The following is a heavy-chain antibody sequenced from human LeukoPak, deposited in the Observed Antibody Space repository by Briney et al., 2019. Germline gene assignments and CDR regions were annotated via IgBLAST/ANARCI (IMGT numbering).Heavy chain of an antibody. V-gene: IGHV1-18*01. CDR2: ISAYNGNT. CDR1: GYTFTSYG. CDR3: ARDSGYDILTGYRQTFDY. D-gene: IGHD3-9*01. J-gene: IGHJ4*02. Sequence: ASVKVSCKASGYTFTSYGISWVRQAPGQGLEWMGWISAYNGNTNYAQKLQGRVTVTTDTSTSTAYMELRSLRSDDTAVYYCARDSGYDILTGYRQTFDYWGQGTLVTVSS.